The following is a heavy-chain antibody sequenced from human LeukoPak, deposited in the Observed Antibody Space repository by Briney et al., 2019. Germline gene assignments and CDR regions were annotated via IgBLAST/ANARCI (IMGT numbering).Heavy chain of an antibody. Sequence: PSETLSLTCAVSGYSISSGYYWGWIRQPPGKGLEWIGSIYHSGRTYYNPSLKSRVTISVDTSKSQFSLKLSSVTAADTAVYYCAGYLDWLSYFDYWGQGTLVTVSS. CDR2: IYHSGRT. CDR3: AGYLDWLSYFDY. V-gene: IGHV4-38-2*01. J-gene: IGHJ4*02. D-gene: IGHD3-9*01. CDR1: GYSISSGYY.